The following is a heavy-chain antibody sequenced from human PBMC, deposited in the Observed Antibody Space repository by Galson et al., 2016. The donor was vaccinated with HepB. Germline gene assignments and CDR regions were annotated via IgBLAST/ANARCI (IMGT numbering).Heavy chain of an antibody. CDR2: INHSGST. V-gene: IGHV4-34*01. Sequence: SETLSLTCAVYGGSFSGYYWNWIRQSPRKGLEWIGEINHSGSTNYNPSLKSRITISRDTSKNQFSLNLTSVTAADTAVYYCARKKYYGSGSWNYHYYFGMDVWGQGTTVTVSS. J-gene: IGHJ6*02. D-gene: IGHD3-10*01. CDR3: ARKKYYGSGSWNYHYYFGMDV. CDR1: GGSFSGYY.